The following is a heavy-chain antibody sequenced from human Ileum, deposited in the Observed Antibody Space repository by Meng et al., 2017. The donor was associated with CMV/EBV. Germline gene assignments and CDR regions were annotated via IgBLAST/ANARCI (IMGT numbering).Heavy chain of an antibody. D-gene: IGHD2-2*01. J-gene: IGHJ6*02. CDR2: IDKSGDDR. Sequence: GGSLRLSCAVSGFTFSDYEFDWVRQAPGKGLEWVAYIDKSGDDRRYADSVKGRFTISRDNAKNSLYLQMNSLRAEDTAVYYCARDEYCSSTSCSDLYYYGMDVWGQGTTVTVSS. V-gene: IGHV3-48*03. CDR1: GFTFSDYE. CDR3: ARDEYCSSTSCSDLYYYGMDV.